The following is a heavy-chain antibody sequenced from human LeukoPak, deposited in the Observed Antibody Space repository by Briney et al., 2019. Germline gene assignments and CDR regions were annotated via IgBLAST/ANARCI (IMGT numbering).Heavy chain of an antibody. J-gene: IGHJ4*02. V-gene: IGHV3-49*04. Sequence: GGSLRLSCTASGFTFGDHAMSWVRQAPGKGLEWVGFIRSKAYGGTTEYAASVKGRFTISRDDSKSIAYLQMNSLKTEDTAVYYCTRVRYDFWSGYSDYWGQGTLVTVSS. CDR3: TRVRYDFWSGYSDY. CDR1: GFTFGDHA. D-gene: IGHD3-3*01. CDR2: IRSKAYGGTT.